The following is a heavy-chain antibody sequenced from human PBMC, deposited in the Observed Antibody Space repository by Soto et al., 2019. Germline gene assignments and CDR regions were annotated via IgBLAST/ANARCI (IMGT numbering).Heavy chain of an antibody. V-gene: IGHV1-18*01. J-gene: IGHJ4*02. CDR3: ARDTSHYFDH. D-gene: IGHD2-2*01. Sequence: ASVKVSCKASGYTFITYGVTWVRQAPGQGLEWMGWITPYNGKTHYAQKFQDRVTMTTGTAATTAYMELRSLTSDDSAMYFCARDTSHYFDHWGQGILVTVSS. CDR1: GYTFITYG. CDR2: ITPYNGKT.